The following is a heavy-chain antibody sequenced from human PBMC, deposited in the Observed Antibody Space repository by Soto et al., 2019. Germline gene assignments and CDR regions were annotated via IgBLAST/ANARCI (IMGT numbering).Heavy chain of an antibody. CDR1: GFTFSLYG. J-gene: IGHJ5*02. V-gene: IGHV3-30*18. CDR3: AKDFPSGSSRYDRFDP. CDR2: ISHDGSTK. Sequence: QVQLVKSGGGVVQPGRSLRLSCAASGFTFSLYGIHWVRQAPGKGLEWLAVISHDGSTKYYADSVQGRFTVSRDNSKNSVYLQMNSLRGEDTAIYYCAKDFPSGSSRYDRFDPWGLGTSVIVS. D-gene: IGHD6-19*01.